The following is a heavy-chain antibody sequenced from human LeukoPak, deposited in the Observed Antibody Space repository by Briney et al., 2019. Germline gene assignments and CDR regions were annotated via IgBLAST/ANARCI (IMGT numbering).Heavy chain of an antibody. CDR3: ARGGRITMVRGVTPKRFAWFDP. CDR1: GGSLSGYY. D-gene: IGHD3-10*01. Sequence: WETVSLTCAVYGGSLSGYYWSWIRQPPGKGLEWIGEINHSGSNNYNPPLKGRVPIPVDTSKNQFSLKLSSVTAADTAMYYCARGGRITMVRGVTPKRFAWFDPWGQGTLVTVSS. CDR2: INHSGSN. V-gene: IGHV4-34*01. J-gene: IGHJ5*02.